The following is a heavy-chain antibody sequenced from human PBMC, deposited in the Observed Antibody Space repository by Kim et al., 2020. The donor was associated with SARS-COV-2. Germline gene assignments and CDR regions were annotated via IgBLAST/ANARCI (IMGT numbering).Heavy chain of an antibody. CDR3: AKDAFRGLGAFDI. V-gene: IGHV3-9*01. D-gene: IGHD3-10*01. Sequence: GGCLRLSCAASGFTFDDYAMHWVRQAPGKGLEWVSGISWNSGSIGYADSVKGRFTISRDNAKNSLYLQMNSLRAEDTALYYCAKDAFRGLGAFDIWGQGT. J-gene: IGHJ3*02. CDR2: ISWNSGSI. CDR1: GFTFDDYA.